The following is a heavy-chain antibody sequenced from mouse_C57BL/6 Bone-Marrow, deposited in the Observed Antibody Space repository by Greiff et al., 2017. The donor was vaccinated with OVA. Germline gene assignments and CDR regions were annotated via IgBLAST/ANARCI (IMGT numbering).Heavy chain of an antibody. CDR3: SRSYSNYLLYAMDY. D-gene: IGHD2-5*01. J-gene: IGHJ4*01. Sequence: QVQLQQPGAELVKPGASVKLSCKASGYTFTSYWMHWVKQRPGQGLEWIGMIHPNSGSTNYNEKFKSKATLTVDKSSSTAYMQLSSLTSEDSAVYYCSRSYSNYLLYAMDYWGQGTSVTVSS. CDR2: IHPNSGST. CDR1: GYTFTSYW. V-gene: IGHV1-64*01.